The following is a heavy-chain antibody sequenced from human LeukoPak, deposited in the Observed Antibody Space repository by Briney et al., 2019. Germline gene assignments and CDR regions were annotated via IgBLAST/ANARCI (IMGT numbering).Heavy chain of an antibody. CDR1: GGTFSSYP. CDR2: IIPIFGTA. D-gene: IGHD5-12*01. Sequence: GASVKVSCKASGGTFSSYPISWVRQAPGQGLEWMGGIIPIFGTANYAQKFQGRVTITADESTSTAYMELSSLRSEDTAVYYCASQKVRRGYSGYYFDYWGQGTLVTVSS. V-gene: IGHV1-69*13. CDR3: ASQKVRRGYSGYYFDY. J-gene: IGHJ4*02.